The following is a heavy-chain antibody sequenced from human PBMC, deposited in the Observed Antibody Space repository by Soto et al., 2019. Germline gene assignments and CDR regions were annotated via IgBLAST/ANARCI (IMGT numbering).Heavy chain of an antibody. D-gene: IGHD3-16*01. CDR1: GGSISSSSYY. CDR3: VRIRYQLPSSVLWLDP. CDR2: IYYSGST. V-gene: IGHV4-39*07. J-gene: IGHJ5*02. Sequence: SETLSLTCTGSGGSISSSSYYWGWIRQPPGKGLEWIGSIYYSGSTYYNPSLKSRVTMSVDTSQNQFSLRLISVTAADTAMYFCVRIRYQLPSSVLWLDPWGQGTPVTVS.